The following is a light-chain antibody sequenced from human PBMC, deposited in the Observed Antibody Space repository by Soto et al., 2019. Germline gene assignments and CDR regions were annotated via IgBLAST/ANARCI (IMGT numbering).Light chain of an antibody. V-gene: IGKV3-11*01. CDR1: QSVSTY. CDR3: QQRRSWPPTIT. Sequence: EFVLTQSPATLSLSPGERATLSCRASQSVSTYLAWYQQRPGQAPRLLIYDASYRATDIPPRFSGSGSGTDFTLSISSLEPEDFAVYYCQQRRSWPPTITFGQGTRLEIK. CDR2: DAS. J-gene: IGKJ5*01.